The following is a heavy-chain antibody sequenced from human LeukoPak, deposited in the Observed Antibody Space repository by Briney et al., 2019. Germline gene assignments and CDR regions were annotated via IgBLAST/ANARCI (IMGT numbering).Heavy chain of an antibody. D-gene: IGHD3-16*01. J-gene: IGHJ6*02. CDR3: AKDWGHGDYYYGMDV. CDR2: ISRNGGTM. Sequence: PGGSLRLSCAASGFTFSSYEMNWVRQAPGKGLEGGSYISRNGGTMYYADSVKGRFTISRDNAKNSLYLQMNSLRPDDTAVYSCAKDWGHGDYYYGMDVWGQGTTVTVSS. CDR1: GFTFSSYE. V-gene: IGHV3-48*03.